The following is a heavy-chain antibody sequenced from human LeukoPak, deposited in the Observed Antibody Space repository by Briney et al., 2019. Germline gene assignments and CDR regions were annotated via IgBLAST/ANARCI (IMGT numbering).Heavy chain of an antibody. D-gene: IGHD5-12*01. CDR2: ISAYNGNT. Sequence: ASVKVSCKASGYTFTSYGISWVRQAPGQGLEWMGWISAYNGNTNYAQKLQGRVTMTTDTSTSTAYMELRSLRSDDTAVYHCARDGSYSGYDRRPLEYYYYYGMDVWGQGTTVTVSS. CDR1: GYTFTSYG. J-gene: IGHJ6*02. CDR3: ARDGSYSGYDRRPLEYYYYYGMDV. V-gene: IGHV1-18*01.